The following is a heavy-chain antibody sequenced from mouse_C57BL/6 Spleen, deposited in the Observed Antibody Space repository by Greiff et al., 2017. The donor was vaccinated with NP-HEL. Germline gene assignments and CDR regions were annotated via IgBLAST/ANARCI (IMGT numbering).Heavy chain of an antibody. V-gene: IGHV1-69*01. CDR3: ATNYYGSRGYFDV. D-gene: IGHD1-1*01. CDR1: GYTFTSYW. J-gene: IGHJ1*03. CDR2: IDPSDSYT. Sequence: VQLQQPGAELVMPGASVKLSCKASGYTFTSYWMHWVKQRPGQGLEWIGEIDPSDSYTNYNQKFKGKSTLTVDKSSSTAYMQLSSLTSEDSAVYYCATNYYGSRGYFDVWGTGTPVTVSS.